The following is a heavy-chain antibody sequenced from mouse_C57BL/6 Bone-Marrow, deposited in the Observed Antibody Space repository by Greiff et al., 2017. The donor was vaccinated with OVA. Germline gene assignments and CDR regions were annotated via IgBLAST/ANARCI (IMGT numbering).Heavy chain of an antibody. D-gene: IGHD2-3*01. CDR2: IHPNSGST. CDR3: AREEGLLWYFDV. CDR1: GYTFTSYW. Sequence: VQLQQPGAELVKPGASVKLSCKASGYTFTSYWMHWVKQRPGQGLEWIGMIHPNSGSTNYNEKFKSKATLTVDKSSSTAYMQLSSLTSEDSAVYDCAREEGLLWYFDVWGTGTTVTVSS. V-gene: IGHV1-64*01. J-gene: IGHJ1*03.